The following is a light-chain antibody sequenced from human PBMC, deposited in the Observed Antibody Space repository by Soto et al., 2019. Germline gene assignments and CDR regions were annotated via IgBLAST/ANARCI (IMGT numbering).Light chain of an antibody. CDR3: CSYAGSSTFEV. J-gene: IGLJ2*01. Sequence: QSALTQPPSVSGSPGQSITISCTGTSSDVGSYNLVSWYQQHPGKAPKLMIYEGSKRPSGVSNRFSGSKSGNTASLTISGLQAEDEADYYCCSYAGSSTFEVFGGGTKLTVL. CDR2: EGS. CDR1: SSDVGSYNL. V-gene: IGLV2-23*03.